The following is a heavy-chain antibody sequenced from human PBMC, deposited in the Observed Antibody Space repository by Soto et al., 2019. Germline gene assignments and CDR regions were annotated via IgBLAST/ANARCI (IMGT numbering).Heavy chain of an antibody. V-gene: IGHV3-23*01. D-gene: IGHD3-10*01. J-gene: IGHJ4*02. Sequence: EVQLLESGGGLGQPGGSLRLSCAASGFTFNNYAMTWVRQAPGKGLEWVSAISGGGDTTSYADSVKGRFTVSRDGSKNTLYLQMSSLRAEDTALYYCAKGRGGSGSLTPRVDFWGQGPLVTVSS. CDR1: GFTFNNYA. CDR3: AKGRGGSGSLTPRVDF. CDR2: ISGGGDTT.